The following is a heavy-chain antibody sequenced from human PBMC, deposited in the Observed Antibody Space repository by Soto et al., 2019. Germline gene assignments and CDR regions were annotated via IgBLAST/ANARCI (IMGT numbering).Heavy chain of an antibody. CDR3: ARVTTDYYDSSGAFDI. CDR2: ISACGGST. Sequence: ASVKVSCKASGYTFTSYGISWVRQAPGQGLEWMGIISACGGSTSYAQKFQGRVTMTRDTSTSTVYMELSSLRSEDTAVYYCARVTTDYYDSSGAFDIWGQGTMVTVSS. CDR1: GYTFTSYG. V-gene: IGHV1-46*01. J-gene: IGHJ3*02. D-gene: IGHD3-22*01.